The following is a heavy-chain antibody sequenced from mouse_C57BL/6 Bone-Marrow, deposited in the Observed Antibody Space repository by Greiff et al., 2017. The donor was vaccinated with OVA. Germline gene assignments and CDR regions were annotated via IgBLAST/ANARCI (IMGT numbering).Heavy chain of an antibody. D-gene: IGHD6-5*01. CDR2: ISSGGSYT. V-gene: IGHV5-6*01. Sequence: VQLQQSGGDLVKPGGSLKLSCAASGFTFSSYGMSWVRQTPDKRLEWVATISSGGSYTYYPDSVKGRFTITRDNAKNTLYLQMSSLKSEDTAMYYGARALSYYFDYWGQGTTLTVSS. J-gene: IGHJ2*01. CDR3: ARALSYYFDY. CDR1: GFTFSSYG.